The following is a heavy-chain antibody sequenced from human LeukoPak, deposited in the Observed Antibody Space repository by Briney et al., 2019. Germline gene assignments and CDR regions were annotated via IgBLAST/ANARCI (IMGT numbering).Heavy chain of an antibody. J-gene: IGHJ3*02. CDR3: ARVERIGCRRAFDI. CDR2: INHSGST. D-gene: IGHD3-10*01. Sequence: KPSETLSLTCAVYGGSFSGYYWSWIRQPPGKGLEWIGEINHSGSTNYNPSLKSRVTISVDTSKNQFSLKPSSVTAADTAVYYCARVERIGCRRAFDIWGQGTMVTVSS. V-gene: IGHV4-34*01. CDR1: GGSFSGYY.